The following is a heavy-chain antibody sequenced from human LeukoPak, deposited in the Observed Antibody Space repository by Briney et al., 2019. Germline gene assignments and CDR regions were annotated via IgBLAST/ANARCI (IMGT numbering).Heavy chain of an antibody. V-gene: IGHV4-59*01. CDR2: IYYSGST. CDR1: GGSISSYY. Sequence: SETLSLTCTVSGGSISSYYWSWIRQPPGKGLEWIGYIYYSGSTNYNPSLKSRVTISVDTSKNQFSLKLSSVTAADTAVYYCARVARGYSYSHEDYWGQGTLVTVSS. J-gene: IGHJ4*02. CDR3: ARVARGYSYSHEDY. D-gene: IGHD5-18*01.